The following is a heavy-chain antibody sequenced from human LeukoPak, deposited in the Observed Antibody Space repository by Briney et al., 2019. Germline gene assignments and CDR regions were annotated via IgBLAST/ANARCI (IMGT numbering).Heavy chain of an antibody. D-gene: IGHD4-23*01. CDR1: GFTFSSYE. CDR3: ARDYGGNSYGLDY. Sequence: GGSLRLSCAASGFTFSSYEMNWDRQAPGKGLEWVSYISSSGSTIYYADSVKGRFTISRDNAKNSLYLQMNSLRAEDTAVYYCARDYGGNSYGLDYWGQGTLVTVSS. J-gene: IGHJ4*02. V-gene: IGHV3-48*03. CDR2: ISSSGSTI.